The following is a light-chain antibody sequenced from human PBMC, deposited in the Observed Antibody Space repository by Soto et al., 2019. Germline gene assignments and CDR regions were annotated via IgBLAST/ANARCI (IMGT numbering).Light chain of an antibody. CDR3: QQRKKWPPLT. CDR2: DDS. Sequence: EIVLTQSPATLSLSPGERAALSCRTSETVDSFLAWYQQKPGQAPRLLIYDDSKRATGIPARCNGSGSGTDSTLTTGSLEPEDFAVYYCQQRKKWPPLTFGGGTKVEIK. V-gene: IGKV3-11*01. J-gene: IGKJ4*01. CDR1: ETVDSF.